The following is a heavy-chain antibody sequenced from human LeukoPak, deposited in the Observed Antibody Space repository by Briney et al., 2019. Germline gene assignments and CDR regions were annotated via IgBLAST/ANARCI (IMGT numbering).Heavy chain of an antibody. J-gene: IGHJ4*02. Sequence: PGGSLRLSCAASGFTFDDYAMHWARQAPGKGLEWVSLISWDGGSTYYADSVKGRFTISRDNSKNSLYLQMNSLRAEDTALYYCAKDSRGGIVGGHFDYWGQGILVTVSS. CDR3: AKDSRGGIVGGHFDY. D-gene: IGHD1-26*01. CDR1: GFTFDDYA. V-gene: IGHV3-43D*03. CDR2: ISWDGGST.